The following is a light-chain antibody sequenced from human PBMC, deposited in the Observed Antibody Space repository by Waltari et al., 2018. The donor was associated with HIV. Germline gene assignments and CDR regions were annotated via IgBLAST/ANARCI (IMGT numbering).Light chain of an antibody. Sequence: EVVLTQSPCTLSLSPGERGTPSCRASQSVDSDYLAWYQQTPGQAPRLLIHGASSRATGIPDRFSGSGSGTDFTLTISRLEPEDFAFYFCQHYGSPYTFGQGTKLEIK. J-gene: IGKJ2*01. CDR3: QHYGSPYT. V-gene: IGKV3-20*01. CDR1: QSVDSDY. CDR2: GAS.